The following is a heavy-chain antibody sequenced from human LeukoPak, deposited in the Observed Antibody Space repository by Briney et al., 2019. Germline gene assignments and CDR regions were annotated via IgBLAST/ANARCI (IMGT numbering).Heavy chain of an antibody. J-gene: IGHJ5*02. V-gene: IGHV1-8*03. CDR1: GYTFTSYD. CDR3: ARGQLVDFWSGYSYNWFDP. D-gene: IGHD3-3*01. Sequence: ASVKVSCKASGYTFTSYDTNWVRQATGQGLEWMGWMNPSSGNTGYAQKFQGRVTITRNTSISTAYMELSSLRSEDTAVYYCARGQLVDFWSGYSYNWFDPWGQGTLVTVSS. CDR2: MNPSSGNT.